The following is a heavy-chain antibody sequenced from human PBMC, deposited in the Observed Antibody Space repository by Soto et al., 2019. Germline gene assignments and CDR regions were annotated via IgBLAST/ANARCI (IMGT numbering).Heavy chain of an antibody. CDR3: ARGIVVVPAAIRDKYNWFDP. CDR2: INPNSGGT. V-gene: IGHV1-2*04. CDR1: GYTFTGYY. J-gene: IGHJ5*02. Sequence: ASVKVSCKASGYTFTGYYMHWVRQAPGQGLEWMGWINPNSGGTNYAQKFQGWVTMTRDTSISTAYMELSRLRSDDTAGYYWARGIVVVPAAIRDKYNWFDPWGQGTLVTVSS. D-gene: IGHD2-2*01.